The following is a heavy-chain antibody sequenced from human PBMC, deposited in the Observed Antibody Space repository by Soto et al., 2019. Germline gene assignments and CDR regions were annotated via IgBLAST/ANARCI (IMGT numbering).Heavy chain of an antibody. Sequence: GGSLRLSCAASGFTFSIYTMTWVRQAAGKGLEWISYISSGSSTIYYADSVKGRFTISRDNAKNSLYLQMNSLRDEDTAVYYCARDWNYDFWSGYPNYYYYGMDVWGQGTTVTVSS. CDR1: GFTFSIYT. V-gene: IGHV3-48*02. D-gene: IGHD3-3*01. J-gene: IGHJ6*02. CDR2: ISSGSSTI. CDR3: ARDWNYDFWSGYPNYYYYGMDV.